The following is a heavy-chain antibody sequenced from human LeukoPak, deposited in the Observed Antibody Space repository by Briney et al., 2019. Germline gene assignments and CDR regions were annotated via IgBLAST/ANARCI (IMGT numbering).Heavy chain of an antibody. CDR2: IDPSDSYT. V-gene: IGHV5-10-1*01. D-gene: IGHD5-12*01. J-gene: IGHJ4*02. Sequence: GESLRISCKGSGYSFTNYWISWVRQMPGKGLEWMGKIDPSDSYTNYSPSFQGHVTISADKSISTAYLQWSSLKASDTAMYYCARAPDSDSGYDYFDYWGQGTLVTVSS. CDR3: ARAPDSDSGYDYFDY. CDR1: GYSFTNYW.